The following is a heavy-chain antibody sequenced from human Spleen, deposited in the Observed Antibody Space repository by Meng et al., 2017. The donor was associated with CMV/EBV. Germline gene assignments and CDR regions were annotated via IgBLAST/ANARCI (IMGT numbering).Heavy chain of an antibody. V-gene: IGHV3-21*04. J-gene: IGHJ4*02. CDR1: GFTFSSYA. CDR3: ARGPPIASRQKWYFDY. CDR2: ISSSSSYI. Sequence: GESLKISCAASGFTFSSYAMSWVRQAPGKGLEWVSSISSSSSYIYYADSVKGRFTISRDNAKNSLYLQMNSLRAEDTAVYYCARGPPIASRQKWYFDYWGQGTLVTVSS. D-gene: IGHD6-13*01.